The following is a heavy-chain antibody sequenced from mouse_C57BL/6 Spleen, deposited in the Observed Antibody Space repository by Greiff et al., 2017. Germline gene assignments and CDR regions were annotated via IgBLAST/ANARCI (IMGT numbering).Heavy chain of an antibody. CDR2: ISSGSSTI. V-gene: IGHV5-17*01. J-gene: IGHJ4*01. CDR1: GFTFSDYG. D-gene: IGHD1-1*02. CDR3: ARYYDYYAMDY. Sequence: EVKLMESGGGLVKPGGSLKLSCAASGFTFSDYGMHWVRQAPEKGLEWVAYISSGSSTIYYADTVKGRFTISRDNAKNTLFLQMTSLRSEDTAMYYCARYYDYYAMDYWGQGPSVTVSS.